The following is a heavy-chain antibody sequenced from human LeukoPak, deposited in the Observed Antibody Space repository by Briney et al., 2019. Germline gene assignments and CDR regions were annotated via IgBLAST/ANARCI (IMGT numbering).Heavy chain of an antibody. CDR3: ARDNNWGSTHY. CDR1: GFTFNTYA. D-gene: IGHD7-27*01. J-gene: IGHJ4*02. CDR2: ISYDGSNK. Sequence: QAGGSLRLSCAASGFTFNTYAMPWVRQAPGKGLEWVAVISYDGSNKYYADSVKGRFTISRDNSRNTLSLQMNSLRAEDTAVYYCARDNNWGSTHYWGQGTLVTVSS. V-gene: IGHV3-30-3*01.